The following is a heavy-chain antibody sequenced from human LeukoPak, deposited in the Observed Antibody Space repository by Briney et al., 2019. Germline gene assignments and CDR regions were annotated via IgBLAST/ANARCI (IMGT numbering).Heavy chain of an antibody. D-gene: IGHD2-15*01. J-gene: IGHJ4*02. CDR2: FYRGETT. CDR1: GFTISSSY. V-gene: IGHV3-53*01. CDR3: AREVVSIPSYFES. Sequence: GGSLRLSCAASGFTISSSYMYWVRQAPGKGLEWVSFFYRGETTYYAESVRGRFTISRDISKNTLYLLMNSLIPEDTAVYYCAREVVSIPSYFESWGQGTRVTVSS.